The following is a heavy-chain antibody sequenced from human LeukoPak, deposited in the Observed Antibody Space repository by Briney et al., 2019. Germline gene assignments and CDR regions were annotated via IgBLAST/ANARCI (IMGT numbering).Heavy chain of an antibody. J-gene: IGHJ5*02. CDR2: IYSGGST. CDR1: GFTVNSDY. Sequence: GGSLRLSCAASGFTVNSDYMSWVRQAPGKGLEWVSVIYSGGSTYYADSVKGRFTISRDKSKNTVYLQMNSLRFEDTAMYYCARSWFDPWGQGTLVTVSS. CDR3: ARSWFDP. V-gene: IGHV3-53*05.